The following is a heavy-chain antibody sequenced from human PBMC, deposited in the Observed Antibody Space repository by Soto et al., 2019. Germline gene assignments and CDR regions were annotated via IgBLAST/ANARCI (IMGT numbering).Heavy chain of an antibody. CDR3: AKGRGDYSGIYDY. D-gene: IGHD4-4*01. CDR1: GFTFNNYA. J-gene: IGHJ4*02. Sequence: GGSLRLSCAASGFTFNNYAMSWGRQAPGKGLEWVSVISGSVGRTYYADSVKGRFTISRDNSKNTLYLQMNSLRVEDTAVYYCAKGRGDYSGIYDYWGQGTLVTVSS. CDR2: ISGSVGRT. V-gene: IGHV3-23*01.